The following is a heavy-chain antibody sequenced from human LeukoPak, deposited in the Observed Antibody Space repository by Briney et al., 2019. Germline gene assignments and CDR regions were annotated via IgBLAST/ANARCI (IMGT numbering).Heavy chain of an antibody. Sequence: SETLSLTCAVYGGSFSGYYWSWIRQPPGKGLEWIGEINHSGSTNYNPSLKSRVTISVDTSKNQFSLRLSSVTAADTAVYYCARHKGHYYYDSSGKGYFDYWGQGTLVTVSS. J-gene: IGHJ4*02. D-gene: IGHD3-22*01. CDR3: ARHKGHYYYDSSGKGYFDY. CDR2: INHSGST. V-gene: IGHV4-34*01. CDR1: GGSFSGYY.